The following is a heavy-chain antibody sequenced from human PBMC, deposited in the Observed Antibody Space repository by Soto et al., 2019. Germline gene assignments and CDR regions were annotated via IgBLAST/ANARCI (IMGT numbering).Heavy chain of an antibody. CDR3: ASLDYCSGSYLTFSDHY. V-gene: IGHV4-59*01. D-gene: IGHD3-10*01. CDR1: GGSISSYY. J-gene: IGHJ4*02. CDR2: IYYSGST. Sequence: SETLSVTCTVSGGSISSYYWSWIRQPPGKGLEWIGYIYYSGSTNYNPSLKSRVTISVDTSKNQFSLKLTSVTAADTAVYYCASLDYCSGSYLTFSDHYWCPGPLVTVSS.